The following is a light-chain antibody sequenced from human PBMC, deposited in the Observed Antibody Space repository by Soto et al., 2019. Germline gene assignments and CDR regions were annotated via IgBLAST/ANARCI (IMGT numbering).Light chain of an antibody. CDR1: QSVLYSSNNKNY. CDR3: QQDYSTPIT. J-gene: IGKJ5*01. Sequence: DIVMTQSPDSLAVSLGERATINCKSSQSVLYSSNNKNYLSWYQQKPGQPPKLLIYWASTRESGVPDRFSGSGSGIDFTLTIGRRQADDVAVYYCQQDYSTPITFGQGTRLEIK. CDR2: WAS. V-gene: IGKV4-1*01.